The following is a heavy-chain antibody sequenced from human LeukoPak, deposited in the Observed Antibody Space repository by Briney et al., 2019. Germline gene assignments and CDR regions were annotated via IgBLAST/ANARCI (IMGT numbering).Heavy chain of an antibody. CDR3: ARVGDYSDAFDI. Sequence: ASVKVSCKASGYTFTGYYMHWVRQAPGQGLEWMGRINPNSGGTNYAQKFQGRVTMTKDTSISTAYMELSRLRSDDTAVYYCARVGDYSDAFDIWGQGTMVTVSS. V-gene: IGHV1-2*06. CDR1: GYTFTGYY. CDR2: INPNSGGT. J-gene: IGHJ3*02. D-gene: IGHD4-17*01.